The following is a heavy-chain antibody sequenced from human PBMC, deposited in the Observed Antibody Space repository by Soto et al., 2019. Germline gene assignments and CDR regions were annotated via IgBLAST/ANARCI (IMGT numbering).Heavy chain of an antibody. CDR1: GGSISSSSYY. CDR2: IYYSGST. CDR3: PSANIGYCSSTSCSGVYYYYGMDV. Sequence: QLQLQESGPGLVKPSETLSLTCTVSGGSISSSSYYWGWIRQPPGKGLEWIGSIYYSGSTYYNPSLNSRVTISVDTSKNQFSLKLSSVTAADTAVYYCPSANIGYCSSTSCSGVYYYYGMDVWGQGTTVTVSS. V-gene: IGHV4-39*01. D-gene: IGHD2-2*03. J-gene: IGHJ6*02.